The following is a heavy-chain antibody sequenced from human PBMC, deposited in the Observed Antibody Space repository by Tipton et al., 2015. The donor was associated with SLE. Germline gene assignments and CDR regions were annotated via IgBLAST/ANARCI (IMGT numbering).Heavy chain of an antibody. CDR3: TSVGGDLDY. CDR1: GFTFGDYA. V-gene: IGHV3-49*04. D-gene: IGHD4-17*01. CDR2: IRSKAYGGTT. Sequence: SLRLSCTASGFTFGDYAMSWVRQAPGKGLEWVGFIRSKAYGGTTEYAASVKGRFTISRDDSKSIAYLQMNSPKTEDTAVYYCTSVGGDLDYWGQGTLVTVSS. J-gene: IGHJ4*02.